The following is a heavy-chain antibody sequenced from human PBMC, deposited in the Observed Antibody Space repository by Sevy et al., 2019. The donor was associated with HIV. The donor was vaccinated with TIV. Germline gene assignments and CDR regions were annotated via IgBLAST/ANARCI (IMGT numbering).Heavy chain of an antibody. V-gene: IGHV3-30*18. D-gene: IGHD2-15*01. CDR3: AKGAVDCSDGTCYSAYYYSVMDV. J-gene: IGHJ6*02. CDR2: ISYDGSNQ. CDR1: GFTFSNYG. Sequence: GGSLRLSCAASGFTFSNYGMHWDRQAPGKGLEWVAVISYDGSNQYYADSVQGRFTISRDNSKNTLYLQMNSLRTEDTAVYYCAKGAVDCSDGTCYSAYYYSVMDVWGQGTTVTVSS.